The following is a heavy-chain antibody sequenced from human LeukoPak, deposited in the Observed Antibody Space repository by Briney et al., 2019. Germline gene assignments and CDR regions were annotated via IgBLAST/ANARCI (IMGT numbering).Heavy chain of an antibody. CDR1: GFTFSSNW. Sequence: GGSLRLSCAASGFTFSSNWMHWVRQAPGKGLVWVSRINEDGSTTSYADSVKGRFTVSRDNSKNTLYLQMNSLRAEDTAVYYCAKTPGDCTGGTCYSFDYWGQGSLVTVSS. J-gene: IGHJ4*02. CDR3: AKTPGDCTGGTCYSFDY. V-gene: IGHV3-74*01. D-gene: IGHD2-15*01. CDR2: INEDGSTT.